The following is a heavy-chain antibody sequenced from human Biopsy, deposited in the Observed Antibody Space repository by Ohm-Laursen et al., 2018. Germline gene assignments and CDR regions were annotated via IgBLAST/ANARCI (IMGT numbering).Heavy chain of an antibody. V-gene: IGHV3-9*01. CDR2: ISWNSGSI. Sequence: RSLRLSCSASGFTFQDHAMHWVRQAPGKGLEWVSGISWNSGSINYAVSVQGRFTISRDNAKNSLYLQMNSLRVEDTALYFCARLGELHGLWYLDFWGQGALVTVSS. J-gene: IGHJ4*02. CDR3: ARLGELHGLWYLDF. D-gene: IGHD2-21*01. CDR1: GFTFQDHA.